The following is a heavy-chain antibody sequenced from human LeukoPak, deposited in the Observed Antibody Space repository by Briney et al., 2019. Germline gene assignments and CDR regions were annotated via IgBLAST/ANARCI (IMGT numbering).Heavy chain of an antibody. V-gene: IGHV3-30*02. CDR2: IRSGGSSK. D-gene: IGHD4-17*01. CDR3: AKWSGDFPSYYLDY. CDR1: GFSFSNFG. Sequence: PGGSLRLSCAASGFSFSNFGLHWVRQAPGKGLEWVALIRSGGSSKNYADSVKGRFTISRDASKNTVFLQMNSLRADDTAVYFCAKWSGDFPSYYLDYWGQGTLVTVSS. J-gene: IGHJ4*02.